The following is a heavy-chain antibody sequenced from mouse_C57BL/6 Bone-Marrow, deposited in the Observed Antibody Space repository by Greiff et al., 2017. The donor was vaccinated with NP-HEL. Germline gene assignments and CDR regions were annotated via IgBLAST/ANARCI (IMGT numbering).Heavy chain of an antibody. J-gene: IGHJ1*03. Sequence: DVMLVESGGGLVQPGGSLKLSCAASGFTFSDYGMAWVRQAPRKGPEWVAFISNLAYSIYYADTVTGRFTISRENAKNTLYLEISSRRSEDTAMYYCARRGNYYGSSHWYFDVWGTGTTVTVSS. CDR3: ARRGNYYGSSHWYFDV. D-gene: IGHD1-1*01. CDR2: ISNLAYSI. V-gene: IGHV5-15*04. CDR1: GFTFSDYG.